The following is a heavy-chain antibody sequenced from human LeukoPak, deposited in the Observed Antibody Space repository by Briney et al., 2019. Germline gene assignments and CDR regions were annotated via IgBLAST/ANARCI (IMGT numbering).Heavy chain of an antibody. CDR2: IYYSGST. V-gene: IGHV4-59*01. Sequence: SETLSLTCTVSGGSISSYYWSWIRQPPGKGLEGIGYIYYSGSTNYNPSLKSRVTISVDTSKNQFSLKLSSVTAADTAVYYCARGNLYGDRFDYWGQGTLVTVSS. CDR1: GGSISSYY. J-gene: IGHJ4*02. CDR3: ARGNLYGDRFDY. D-gene: IGHD4-17*01.